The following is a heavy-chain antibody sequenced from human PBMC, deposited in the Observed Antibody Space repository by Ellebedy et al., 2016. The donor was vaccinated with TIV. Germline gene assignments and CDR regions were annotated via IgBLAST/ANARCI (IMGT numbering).Heavy chain of an antibody. CDR3: ARDRSDSLTGFAYNGYWYFDL. D-gene: IGHD3-9*01. V-gene: IGHV4-39*07. CDR2: IHPGGNS. CDR1: GGSISGGAYY. J-gene: IGHJ2*01. Sequence: MPSETLSLTCIVSGGSISGGAYYWGWIRQPPGKGLEWIGSIHPGGNSNHNPSLKSRVTMSMDTSKNQFSLRLSSVTAADTAVYYCARDRSDSLTGFAYNGYWYFDLWGRGTLVTVSS.